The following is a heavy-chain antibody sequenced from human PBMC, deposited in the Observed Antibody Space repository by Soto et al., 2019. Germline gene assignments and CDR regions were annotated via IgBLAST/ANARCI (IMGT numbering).Heavy chain of an antibody. Sequence: QVQLVQSGAEEKKPGASVKVSCKASGYTFTNYAMHWVRQAPGQRLEWMGWINAGNGNTKYSEKFQGRVTITSETSAITAYMELSSLRSEDTAVYYFARVSGYYFLDYWGQGTLVTVSS. CDR3: ARVSGYYFLDY. D-gene: IGHD5-12*01. J-gene: IGHJ4*02. CDR1: GYTFTNYA. V-gene: IGHV1-3*05. CDR2: INAGNGNT.